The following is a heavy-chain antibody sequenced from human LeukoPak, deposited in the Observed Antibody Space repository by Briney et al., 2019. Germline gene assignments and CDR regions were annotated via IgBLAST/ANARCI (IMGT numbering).Heavy chain of an antibody. CDR3: AKEYSSGRIDY. CDR1: GFTFSSYG. D-gene: IGHD3-22*01. Sequence: TGGSLRLSCAASGFTFSSYGMHWVRQAPGKGLEWVAVIGYDGSTEYYADSVKGRFTISRDNSKNTLHLQTNSLRAEDTGVYYCAKEYSSGRIDYWGQGTLVTVSS. CDR2: IGYDGSTE. V-gene: IGHV3-30*18. J-gene: IGHJ4*02.